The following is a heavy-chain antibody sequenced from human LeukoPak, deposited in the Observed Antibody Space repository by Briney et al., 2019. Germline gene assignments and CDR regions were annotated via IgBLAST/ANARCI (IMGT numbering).Heavy chain of an antibody. J-gene: IGHJ6*03. V-gene: IGHV4-61*02. CDR1: GGSISSGSYY. CDR3: ARSSSGWYYYYYYMDV. Sequence: SQTLSLTCTVSGGSISSGSYYWSWIRQPAGKGLEWIGRIYTSGSTNYNPSLKSRVTISVDTSKNQFSLKLSSVTAADTAVYYCARSSSGWYYYYYYMDVWGKGTTVTISS. CDR2: IYTSGST. D-gene: IGHD6-19*01.